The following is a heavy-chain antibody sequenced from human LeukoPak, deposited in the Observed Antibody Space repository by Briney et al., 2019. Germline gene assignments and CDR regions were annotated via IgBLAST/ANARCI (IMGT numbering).Heavy chain of an antibody. D-gene: IGHD3-22*01. CDR3: AKDQHYYDSRAYYYYFDS. J-gene: IGHJ4*02. Sequence: TGGSLRLSCAASGFTFSSYGMHWVRQAPGKGLEWVAIISYDGSNKYYADSVKGRFTISRDNSKNTLYLQMNSLRAEDTAVYYCAKDQHYYDSRAYYYYFDSWGPGILVTVSS. CDR1: GFTFSSYG. CDR2: ISYDGSNK. V-gene: IGHV3-30*18.